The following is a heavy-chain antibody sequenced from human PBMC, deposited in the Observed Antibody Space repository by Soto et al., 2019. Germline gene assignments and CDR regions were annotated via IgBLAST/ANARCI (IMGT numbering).Heavy chain of an antibody. CDR1: GFTVSSNY. J-gene: IGHJ4*02. CDR3: ARARRVHGDYETPFEY. CDR2: IYSGGST. Sequence: EVQLVESGGGLVQPGGSLRLSCAASGFTVSSNYMSWVCQAPGKGLEWVSVIYSGGSTYYADSVKGRFTVSRDNSENTVYLEMNSLRAEDTAVYYCARARRVHGDYETPFEYWGQGTLVTVSS. D-gene: IGHD4-17*01. V-gene: IGHV3-66*01.